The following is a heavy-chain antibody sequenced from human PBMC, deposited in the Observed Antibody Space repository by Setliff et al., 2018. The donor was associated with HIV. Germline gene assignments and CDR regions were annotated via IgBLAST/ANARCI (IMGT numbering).Heavy chain of an antibody. J-gene: IGHJ4*02. CDR2: ISGSGSTI. V-gene: IGHV3-48*03. Sequence: GGSLRLSCAASGFTFNSHEMNWVRLAPGKGLEWVSYISGSGSTIYYADSVKGRFTISRDNAKNSLYLQMNSLRAEDTATYYCARNWDFYNSGSLVFDYWGQGTLVTVSS. CDR3: ARNWDFYNSGSLVFDY. D-gene: IGHD3-10*01. CDR1: GFTFNSHE.